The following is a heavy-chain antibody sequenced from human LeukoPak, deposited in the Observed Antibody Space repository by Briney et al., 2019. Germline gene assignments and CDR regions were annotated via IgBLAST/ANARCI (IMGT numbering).Heavy chain of an antibody. CDR3: GRGQRAFYYCRSGSRARRAGYFQH. V-gene: IGHV3-21*01. D-gene: IGHD3-22*01. Sequence: GGALRLSCAASGFTFSSYSMNWVRQAPGKGLEWVSPISSSSSYIYYADSVKGRFTISRDNAKNSLYLQMNSLKAEDTAVYFCGRGQRAFYYCRSGSRARRAGYFQHWGQGTLGTVSS. J-gene: IGHJ1*01. CDR2: ISSSSSYI. CDR1: GFTFSSYS.